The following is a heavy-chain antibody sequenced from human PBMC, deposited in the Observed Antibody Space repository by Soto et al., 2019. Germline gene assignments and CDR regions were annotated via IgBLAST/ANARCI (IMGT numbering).Heavy chain of an antibody. Sequence: SETLSLTCTVSGGSIGSGGYCFGGIGQEPWKGLEWIGYIYYSGSTYYNPSLKSRVTISVDTSKNQFSLKLSSVTAADTAVYYCARGILDYYDSSGYPTHFDYWGQGTLVTVS. CDR1: GGSIGSGGYC. J-gene: IGHJ4*02. V-gene: IGHV4-31*03. CDR2: IYYSGST. CDR3: ARGILDYYDSSGYPTHFDY. D-gene: IGHD3-22*01.